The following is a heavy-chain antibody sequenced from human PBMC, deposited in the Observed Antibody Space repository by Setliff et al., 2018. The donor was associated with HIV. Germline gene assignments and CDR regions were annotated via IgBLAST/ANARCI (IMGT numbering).Heavy chain of an antibody. CDR2: LYPSDSDA. D-gene: IGHD3-9*01. CDR3: VRPLVIAFDTSDI. J-gene: IGHJ3*02. Sequence: GESLKISCKTSGYDFATYWIGWVRRMPGKGLEWMGVLYPSDSDAIYSPTFQGRVTISADKATNTAYLQWASLKSSDTAIYYCVRPLVIAFDTSDIWGQGTMVTVSS. CDR1: GYDFATYW. V-gene: IGHV5-51*01.